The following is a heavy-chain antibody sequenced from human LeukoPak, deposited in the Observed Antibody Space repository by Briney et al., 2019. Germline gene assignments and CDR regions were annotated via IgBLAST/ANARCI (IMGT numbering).Heavy chain of an antibody. CDR2: IYYSWNT. CDR1: GGSISSYY. J-gene: IGHJ4*02. D-gene: IGHD1-26*01. V-gene: IGHV4-59*01. Sequence: SETLSLTCAVSGGSISSYYWRWIRQPPGKGLEWIGYIYYSWNTNYNPSLKSRVTISVDTSKNQFSLKLSSVTAADTAVYYCARGGNYYPYYFDYWGQGALVIVSS. CDR3: ARGGNYYPYYFDY.